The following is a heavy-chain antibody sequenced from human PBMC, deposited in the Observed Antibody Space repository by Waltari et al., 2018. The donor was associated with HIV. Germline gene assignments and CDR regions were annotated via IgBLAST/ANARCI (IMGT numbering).Heavy chain of an antibody. Sequence: QVQLQESGPGMVKPSQHLSLTCTVSGGSISHGSHDWHWDRHPAGKGLEWIGRIYSSGNTNYNPSLKSRVTISVDTSKNQFSLKLSSVTAADTAVYYCARGRFEGYILYYYYGMDVWGQGTTVSVSS. D-gene: IGHD5-12*01. CDR2: IYSSGNT. CDR3: ARGRFEGYILYYYYGMDV. V-gene: IGHV4-61*02. CDR1: GGSISHGSHD. J-gene: IGHJ6*02.